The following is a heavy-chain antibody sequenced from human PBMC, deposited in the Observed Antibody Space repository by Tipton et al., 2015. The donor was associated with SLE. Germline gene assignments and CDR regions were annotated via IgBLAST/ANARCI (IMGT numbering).Heavy chain of an antibody. V-gene: IGHV4-38-2*01. J-gene: IGHJ4*02. CDR3: ARTKAVAGTGSFDY. D-gene: IGHD6-19*01. CDR1: GYSISSGYY. CDR2: IYYSGST. Sequence: LRLSCAVSGYSISSGYYWGWIRQPPGKGLEWIGSIYYSGSTYYNPSLKSRVTISVDTSKNQFSLKLSSVTAADTAVYYCARTKAVAGTGSFDYWGQGTLVSVSS.